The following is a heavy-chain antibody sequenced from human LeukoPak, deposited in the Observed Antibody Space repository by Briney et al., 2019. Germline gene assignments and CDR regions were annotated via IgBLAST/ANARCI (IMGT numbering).Heavy chain of an antibody. D-gene: IGHD2-21*02. CDR2: ISGSGGST. J-gene: IGHJ4*02. CDR1: GFTYSSYA. V-gene: IGHV3-23*01. CDR3: AELAVTLN. Sequence: GGSLRLFCAACGFTYSSYAMTWVRQAPGEGLEWVSAISGSGGSTYYADSVKGRFTISRDNSKNTLYLQMNSLRAEDTAVYYCAELAVTLNWGQGTLVTVSS.